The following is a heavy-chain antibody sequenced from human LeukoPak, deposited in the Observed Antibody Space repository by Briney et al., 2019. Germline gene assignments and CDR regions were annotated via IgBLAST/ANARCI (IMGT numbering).Heavy chain of an antibody. V-gene: IGHV3-21*01. Sequence: GGSLRLSCAASGFAFSSYSMNWVRQAPGKGLEWVSSISSSSSYIYYADSVKGRFTISRDNAKNSLYLQMNSLRAEDTAVYYCVRDLPNVVVTAAHDAFDIWGQGTMVTVSS. CDR2: ISSSSSYI. J-gene: IGHJ3*02. CDR1: GFAFSSYS. D-gene: IGHD2-21*02. CDR3: VRDLPNVVVTAAHDAFDI.